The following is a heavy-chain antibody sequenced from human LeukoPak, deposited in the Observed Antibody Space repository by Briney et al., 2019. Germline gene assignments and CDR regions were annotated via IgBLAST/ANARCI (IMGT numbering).Heavy chain of an antibody. Sequence: GASVKVSCKASGYTFTGYYMHWVRQAPGQGLEWMGWINPNSGGTNYAQKFRGRVTMTRDTSISTAYMELSRLRSDDTAVYYCARDRAGITGTIDFSFDYWGQGTLVTVSS. CDR3: ARDRAGITGTIDFSFDY. CDR2: INPNSGGT. J-gene: IGHJ4*02. D-gene: IGHD1-7*01. V-gene: IGHV1-2*02. CDR1: GYTFTGYY.